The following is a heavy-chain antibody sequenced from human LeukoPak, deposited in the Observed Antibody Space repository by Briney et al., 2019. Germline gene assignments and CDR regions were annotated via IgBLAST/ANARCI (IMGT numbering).Heavy chain of an antibody. CDR2: IYYIGGT. Sequence: SETLSLTCTVSGGSISSHYWSWIREPPGEGRWWGGYIYYIGGTNYNPSLTRRVSISVATSKNRFCRNRNSVAAVHTSVYSCARDLMSSSWYLWLDPWGQGTRVTVSS. CDR1: GGSISSHY. V-gene: IGHV4-59*11. D-gene: IGHD6-13*01. J-gene: IGHJ5*02. CDR3: ARDLMSSSWYLWLDP.